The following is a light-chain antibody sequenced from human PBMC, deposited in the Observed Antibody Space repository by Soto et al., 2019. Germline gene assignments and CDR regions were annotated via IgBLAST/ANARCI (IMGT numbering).Light chain of an antibody. CDR2: AAS. V-gene: IGKV1-27*01. CDR3: PKCKVAPFT. Sequence: ILMTQSPSSLSANVGDRVTITCRASQDIGNFLAWYQQKPGKVPKLLIYAASTLQSGVPSRFSGSGSGTDFTLTISSLRPEDVATYYCPKCKVAPFTFGGRSIV. CDR1: QDIGNF. J-gene: IGKJ4*01.